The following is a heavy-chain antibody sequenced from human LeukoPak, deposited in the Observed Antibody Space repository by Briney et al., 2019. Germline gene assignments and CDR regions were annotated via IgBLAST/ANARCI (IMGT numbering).Heavy chain of an antibody. V-gene: IGHV1-69*04. Sequence: SVKVSCKASGGTFSSYAISWVRQAPGQELEWMGRIIPILGIANYAQKFQGRVTITADKSTSTAYMELSSLRSEDTAVYYCAREATTTVTYNWFDPWGQGTLVTVSS. CDR1: GGTFSSYA. CDR3: AREATTTVTYNWFDP. J-gene: IGHJ5*02. CDR2: IIPILGIA. D-gene: IGHD4-17*01.